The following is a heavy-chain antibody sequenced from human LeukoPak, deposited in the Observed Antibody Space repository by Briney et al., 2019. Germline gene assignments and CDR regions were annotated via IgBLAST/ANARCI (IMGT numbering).Heavy chain of an antibody. CDR3: ARVHYYGSGRSSYFDY. D-gene: IGHD3-10*01. Sequence: SGTLSLTCTVSGGSISSYYWSWIRQPPGKGLEWIGYINYSRSTKYYPSLKSRVTISVDTSKNQFSLQLTSVTAADTAVYFCARVHYYGSGRSSYFDYWGQGSLVTVSS. V-gene: IGHV4-59*01. J-gene: IGHJ4*02. CDR1: GGSISSYY. CDR2: INYSRST.